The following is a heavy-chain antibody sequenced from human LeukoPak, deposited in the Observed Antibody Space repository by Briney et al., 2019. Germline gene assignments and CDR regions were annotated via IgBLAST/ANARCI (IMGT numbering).Heavy chain of an antibody. J-gene: IGHJ6*03. CDR2: IIPIFGTA. CDR1: GGTFSSYA. V-gene: IGHV1-69*06. Sequence: SVKVSCKASGGTFSSYAISWVRQAPGQGLEWMGGIIPIFGTANYAQKFQGRVTITADKSTSTAYMELSSLRSEDTAVYYCARVGYYYYYYMDVWGKGTTVTVSS. CDR3: ARVGYYYYYYMDV.